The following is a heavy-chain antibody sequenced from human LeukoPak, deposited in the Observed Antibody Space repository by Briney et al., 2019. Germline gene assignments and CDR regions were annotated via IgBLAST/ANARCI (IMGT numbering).Heavy chain of an antibody. J-gene: IGHJ4*02. CDR3: ARGQEVVAENYFDY. CDR1: GGSISSGTYY. D-gene: IGHD5-12*01. Sequence: SQTLSLTCTVSGGSISSGTYYWSWIRQPAGKGLEWIGRIYPSGTTNYNPSLKSRVTISVDTSKNQFSLKLRSVTAADTAVYYCARGQEVVAENYFDYWGQGTLVTVSS. V-gene: IGHV4-61*02. CDR2: IYPSGTT.